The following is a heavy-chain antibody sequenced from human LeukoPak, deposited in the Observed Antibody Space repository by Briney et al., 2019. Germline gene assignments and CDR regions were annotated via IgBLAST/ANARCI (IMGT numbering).Heavy chain of an antibody. Sequence: SETLSLTCSVSGGSIFADYWSWIRQPPGKGLEWIGYIYYSGSANYNPSLKSRITISVDTSKNKFSLRLRSVTAADTAIYYCARRTGSYLGQFDSWGQGTLVTVSS. J-gene: IGHJ4*02. D-gene: IGHD3-10*01. CDR1: GGSIFADY. CDR2: IYYSGSA. CDR3: ARRTGSYLGQFDS. V-gene: IGHV4-59*01.